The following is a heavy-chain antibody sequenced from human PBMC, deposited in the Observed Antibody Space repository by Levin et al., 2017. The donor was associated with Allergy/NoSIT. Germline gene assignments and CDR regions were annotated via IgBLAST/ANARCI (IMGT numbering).Heavy chain of an antibody. CDR3: ARSARYCSSTSCWPLRVGHYYYYYGMDV. J-gene: IGHJ6*02. Sequence: PSETLSLTCAVYGGSFSGYYWSWIRQPPGKGLEWIGEINHSGSTNYNPSLKSRVTISVDTSKNQFSLKLSSVTAADTAVYYCARSARYCSSTSCWPLRVGHYYYYYGMDVWGQGTTVTVSS. V-gene: IGHV4-34*01. CDR2: INHSGST. D-gene: IGHD2-2*01. CDR1: GGSFSGYY.